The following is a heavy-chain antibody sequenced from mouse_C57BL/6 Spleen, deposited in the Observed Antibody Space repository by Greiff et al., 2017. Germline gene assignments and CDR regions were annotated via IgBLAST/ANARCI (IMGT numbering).Heavy chain of an antibody. D-gene: IGHD1-1*01. J-gene: IGHJ2*01. Sequence: VQLQQSGAELVRPGASVTLSCKASGYTFTDYEMHWVKQTPVHGLEWIGAIAPETGGTAYNQKFKGKAILTADKSSSTAYMELRSLTSEDSAVYYCTREGFGTVVEGDYWGQGTTLTVSS. CDR1: GYTFTDYE. V-gene: IGHV1-15*01. CDR3: TREGFGTVVEGDY. CDR2: IAPETGGT.